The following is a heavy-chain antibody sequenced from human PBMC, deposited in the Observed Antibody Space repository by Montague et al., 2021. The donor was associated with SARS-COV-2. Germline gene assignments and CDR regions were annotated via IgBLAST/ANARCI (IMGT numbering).Heavy chain of an antibody. D-gene: IGHD5-12*01. CDR1: GFTVTSNY. CDR3: ARGGGLRNYGMDA. V-gene: IGHV3-53*01. CDR2: IYDGGST. J-gene: IGHJ6*02. Sequence: SLRLSCAASGFTVTSNYMSWVRQAPGKGLVWVSVIYDGGSTYYADSVKGRFTISRDNSKNTLYLQMNSLRAEDTAVYYCARGGGLRNYGMDAWGQGTTVTVSS.